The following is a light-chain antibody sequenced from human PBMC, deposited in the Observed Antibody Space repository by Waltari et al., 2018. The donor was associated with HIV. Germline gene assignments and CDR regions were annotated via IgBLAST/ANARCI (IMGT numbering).Light chain of an antibody. Sequence: QSGLTQPPSVSGAPGQRVTISCTGTSSNSGPAYDVHWYQQLPGRAPKLLIYDNKNRPSGVPDRFSGSKSGTSASLAITGLQPEDEADYFCQSYDINLSLVFGGGTKLTVL. CDR2: DNK. V-gene: IGLV1-40*01. CDR1: SSNSGPAYD. CDR3: QSYDINLSLV. J-gene: IGLJ2*01.